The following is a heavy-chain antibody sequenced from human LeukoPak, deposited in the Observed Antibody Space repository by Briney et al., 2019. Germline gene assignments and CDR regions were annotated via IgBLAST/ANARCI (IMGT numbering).Heavy chain of an antibody. CDR1: GGSISGTGNY. CDR2: IWDSGST. J-gene: IGHJ4*02. V-gene: IGHV4-39*07. CDR3: ASGRSGSFGY. Sequence: SETLSLTCTVSGGSISGTGNYWGWIRQPPGKGLERIGSIWDSGSTNYNPSLKSRVTLSIDASKNQFSLQLSSVSAADTAVYYCASGRSGSFGYWGQGTLVPVSS. D-gene: IGHD3-10*01.